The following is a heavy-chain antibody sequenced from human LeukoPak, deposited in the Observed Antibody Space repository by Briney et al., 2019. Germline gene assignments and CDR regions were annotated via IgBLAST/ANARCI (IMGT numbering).Heavy chain of an antibody. CDR2: ISAYNGNT. CDR3: ARYAVVVAATTDAFDI. CDR1: GYTFTSYG. V-gene: IGHV1-18*01. D-gene: IGHD2-15*01. Sequence: ASVKVSCKASGYTFTSYGISWVRQAPGQGLEWMGWISAYNGNTNYAQKLQGRVTMTTDTSTSTAYMELRSLRSDDTAAYYCARYAVVVAATTDAFDIWGQGTMVTVSS. J-gene: IGHJ3*02.